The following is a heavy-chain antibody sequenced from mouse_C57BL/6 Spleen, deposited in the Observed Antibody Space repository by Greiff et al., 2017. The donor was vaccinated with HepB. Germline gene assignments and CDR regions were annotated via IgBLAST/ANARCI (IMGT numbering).Heavy chain of an antibody. J-gene: IGHJ2*01. Sequence: QVQLQQSGTELVKPGASVKLSCKASGYTFTSYWMHWVKQRPGQGLEWIGNINPSNGGTNYNEKFKSKATLTVDKSSSTAYMQLSSLTSEDSAVYYCARTLYDGYYVDYWGQGTTLTVSS. CDR1: GYTFTSYW. D-gene: IGHD2-3*01. V-gene: IGHV1-53*01. CDR2: INPSNGGT. CDR3: ARTLYDGYYVDY.